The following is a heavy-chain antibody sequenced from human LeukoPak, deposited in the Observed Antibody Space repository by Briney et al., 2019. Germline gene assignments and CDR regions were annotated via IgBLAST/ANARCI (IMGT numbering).Heavy chain of an antibody. CDR1: GGSFSGYY. Sequence: PSETLSLTCAVYGGSFSGYYWSWFRQPPGKDLEWIGYIYYNGDTYYNPSLWSRVTTSTDTSKNQFSLKLSSVTAADTAVYYCARHPAGGGYFDYWGQGTLVTVSS. CDR2: IYYNGDT. V-gene: IGHV4-34*09. D-gene: IGHD3-16*01. J-gene: IGHJ4*02. CDR3: ARHPAGGGYFDY.